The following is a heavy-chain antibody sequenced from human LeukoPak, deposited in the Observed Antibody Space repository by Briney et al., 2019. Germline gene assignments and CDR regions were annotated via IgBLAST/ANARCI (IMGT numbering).Heavy chain of an antibody. CDR3: ARTRYDFWSGYSYYGMDV. CDR2: ISSSSSYT. CDR1: GFTFSDYY. J-gene: IGHJ6*02. Sequence: GGSLRLSCAASGFTFSDYYVSWIRQAPGKGLEWVSYISSSSSYTNYADSVKGRFTISRDNAKNSLYLQMNSLRAEDTAVYYCARTRYDFWSGYSYYGMDVWGQGTTVTVSS. V-gene: IGHV3-11*06. D-gene: IGHD3-3*01.